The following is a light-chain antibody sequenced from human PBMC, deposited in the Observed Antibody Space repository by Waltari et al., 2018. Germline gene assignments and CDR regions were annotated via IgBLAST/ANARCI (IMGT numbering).Light chain of an antibody. J-gene: IGLJ2*01. CDR2: KDS. V-gene: IGLV3-27*01. CDR1: LLAQKY. CDR3: YSAADNNRV. Sequence: SYELTQPSSVSVSPGQTARITCSGDLLAQKYARGSQQKPGHAPVLVIHKDSERPSGIPERFSGSSSGTTVTLTISGAQVEDEADYYCYSAADNNRVFGGGTKLTVL.